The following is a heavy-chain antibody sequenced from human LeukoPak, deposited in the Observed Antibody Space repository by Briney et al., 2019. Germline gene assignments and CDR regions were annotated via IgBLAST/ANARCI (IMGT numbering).Heavy chain of an antibody. J-gene: IGHJ4*02. V-gene: IGHV4-59*01. D-gene: IGHD2-2*01. CDR3: ARVDCSSTSCPEDYFDY. CDR2: IYYSGST. CDR1: GGSISGYY. Sequence: PSETLSLTCTVSGGSISGYYWTWIRQPPGKGLEWIGYIYYSGSTNYNPSLKSRVTISVDTSKNQFSLKLSSVTAADTAVYYCARVDCSSTSCPEDYFDYWGQGTLVTVSS.